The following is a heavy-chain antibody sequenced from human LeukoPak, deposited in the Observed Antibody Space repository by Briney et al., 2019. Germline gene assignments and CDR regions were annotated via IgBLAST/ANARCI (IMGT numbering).Heavy chain of an antibody. CDR2: IYYSGST. Sequence: SETLSLTCTVSGGSISSGDYYWSWIRQPPGKGLEWIGYIYYSGSTYYNPSLKSRVTISVDTSKNQFSLKLSSVTAADTAVYYCARDPAGYSSSWNPGGGDYWGQGTLVAVSS. CDR1: GGSISSGDYY. CDR3: ARDPAGYSSSWNPGGGDY. J-gene: IGHJ4*02. D-gene: IGHD6-13*01. V-gene: IGHV4-30-4*01.